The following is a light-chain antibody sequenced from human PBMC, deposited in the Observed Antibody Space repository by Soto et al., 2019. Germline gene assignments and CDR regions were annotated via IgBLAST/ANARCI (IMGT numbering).Light chain of an antibody. J-gene: IGKJ4*01. CDR2: AAS. V-gene: IGKV1-12*01. CDR3: QQGSSFPVT. Sequence: DIQMTQSPSSVSASVGDRVTITCRASQRLSSWLSWYQQKPGRAPKPLIYAASTLQSGVPARFSGSGSGTDFTLTISRLQPEDFATYYCQQGSSFPVTLGGGTKVEVK. CDR1: QRLSSW.